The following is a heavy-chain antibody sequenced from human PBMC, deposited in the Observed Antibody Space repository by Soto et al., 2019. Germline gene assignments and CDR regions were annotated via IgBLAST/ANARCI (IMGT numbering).Heavy chain of an antibody. J-gene: IGHJ6*03. V-gene: IGHV1-8*01. D-gene: IGHD3-10*01. CDR2: MNPNSGNT. CDR3: ARGKDYYGSGSYYTHYYYMDV. CDR1: GYTFTGYD. Sequence: ASVKVSCKASGYTFTGYDINWVRQATGQGLEWMGWMNPNSGNTGYAQKFQGRVTMTRNTSISTAYMELSSLRSEDTAVYYCARGKDYYGSGSYYTHYYYMDVWGKGTTVTVSS.